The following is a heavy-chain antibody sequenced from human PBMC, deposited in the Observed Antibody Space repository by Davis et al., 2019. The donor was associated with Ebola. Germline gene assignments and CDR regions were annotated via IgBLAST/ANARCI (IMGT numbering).Heavy chain of an antibody. V-gene: IGHV5-51*01. D-gene: IGHD4-11*01. J-gene: IGHJ6*03. CDR3: ARHGEYSNYGLYYYYYMDV. CDR2: IYPGDSDT. CDR1: GYSFTSYW. Sequence: PGGSLRLSCKGSGYSFTSYWIGWVRQMPGKGLEWMGIIYPGDSDTRYSPSFQGQVTISADKSISTAYLQWSSLKASDTAMYYCARHGEYSNYGLYYYYYMDVWGKGTTVTVSS.